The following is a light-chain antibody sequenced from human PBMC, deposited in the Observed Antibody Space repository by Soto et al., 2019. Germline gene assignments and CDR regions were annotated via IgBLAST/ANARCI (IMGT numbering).Light chain of an antibody. CDR1: SSNIGSNY. CDR3: AAWDDSLSGGV. CDR2: RNN. Sequence: LTQPPSASGTPGQRVTISCSGSSSNIGSNYVYWYQQLPGTSPKLLIYRNNQRPSGVPDRFSGSKSGTSASLAISGLRSEDEADYYCAAWDDSLSGGVFGGGTKLTVL. V-gene: IGLV1-47*01. J-gene: IGLJ3*02.